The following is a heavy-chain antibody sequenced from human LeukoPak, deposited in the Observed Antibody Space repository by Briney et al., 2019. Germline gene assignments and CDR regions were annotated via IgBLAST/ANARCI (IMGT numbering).Heavy chain of an antibody. D-gene: IGHD3-3*01. V-gene: IGHV3-48*01. Sequence: PGGSLRLSCAAPGFTFSSYSMNWVRQAPGKGLEWVSYISSSSSTIYYADSVKGRFTISRDNAKNSLYLQMNSLRAEDTAVYYCARWSGPHYWGQGTLVTVSS. CDR2: ISSSSSTI. J-gene: IGHJ4*02. CDR3: ARWSGPHY. CDR1: GFTFSSYS.